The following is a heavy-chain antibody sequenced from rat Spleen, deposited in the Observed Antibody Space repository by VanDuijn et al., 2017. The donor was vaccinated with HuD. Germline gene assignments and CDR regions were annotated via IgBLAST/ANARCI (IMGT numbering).Heavy chain of an antibody. CDR2: INYDGSST. CDR1: GLIFSDYY. Sequence: EVQLVESDGGLVQPGRSLKLSCVASGLIFSDYYMAWVRQTPTKGLEWVATINYDGSSTFYRDSVKARFTISRDNAKSTLYLRVDSLRSEDTATYHCARHRAYWFAYWGQGTLVTVSS. V-gene: IGHV5-29*01. CDR3: ARHRAYWFAY. J-gene: IGHJ3*01. D-gene: IGHD4-1*01.